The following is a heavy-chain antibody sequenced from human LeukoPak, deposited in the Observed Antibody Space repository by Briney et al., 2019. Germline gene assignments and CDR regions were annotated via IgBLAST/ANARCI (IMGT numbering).Heavy chain of an antibody. CDR2: ISDDGSNK. CDR1: GFTFSSYT. CDR3: ARDAGPLPENFDY. J-gene: IGHJ4*02. D-gene: IGHD1-14*01. V-gene: IGHV3-30*04. Sequence: GRSLRLSCAASGFTFSSYTIHWVRQAPGTGLEWVAVISDDGSNKYYADSVKGRFTISRDNSKNTLYLQMNSLRAEDTAMYYCARDAGPLPENFDYWGRGTLVTVSS.